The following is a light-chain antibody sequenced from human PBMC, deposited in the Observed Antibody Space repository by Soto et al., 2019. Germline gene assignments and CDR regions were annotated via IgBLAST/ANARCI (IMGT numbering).Light chain of an antibody. CDR3: LQDYNYPLT. CDR1: KSIRST. CDR2: GAS. J-gene: IGKJ4*01. Sequence: ETVMTQSPATLSVFPGERATLSCRASKSIRSTLAWFQQRPGQAPRLLIYGASRRDTGIPSLFSGSGSGTDCTLTISSLQPEDFATDYCLQDYNYPLTFGGGTKVDIK. V-gene: IGKV3D-15*01.